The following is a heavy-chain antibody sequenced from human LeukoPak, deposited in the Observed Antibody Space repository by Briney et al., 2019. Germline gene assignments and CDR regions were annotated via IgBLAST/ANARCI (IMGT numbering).Heavy chain of an antibody. D-gene: IGHD6-13*01. CDR1: GFTFSSYG. J-gene: IGHJ4*02. CDR3: AKDQGAAAVTSYFDY. Sequence: PGGSLRLSCAASGFTFSSYGMHWVRQAPGKGLEWVAVISYDGSNKYYVDSVKGRFTISRDNSKNTLYLQMNSLRAEDTAVYYCAKDQGAAAVTSYFDYWGQGTLVTVSS. CDR2: ISYDGSNK. V-gene: IGHV3-30*18.